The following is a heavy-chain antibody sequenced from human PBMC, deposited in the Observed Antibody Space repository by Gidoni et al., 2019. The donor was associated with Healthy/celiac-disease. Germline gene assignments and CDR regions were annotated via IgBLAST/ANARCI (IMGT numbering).Heavy chain of an antibody. J-gene: IGHJ6*02. CDR3: AKLLIAAGVVRRNYYYGMDV. V-gene: IGHV3-23*01. CDR1: GFTFSSYA. D-gene: IGHD6-13*01. CDR2: ISGSGGST. Sequence: EVQLLESGGGLVQPGGSLRLSCAASGFTFSSYAMSWVRQAPGKGLEWVSAISGSGGSTYYADSVKGRFTISRDNSKNTLYLQMNSLRAEDTAVYYCAKLLIAAGVVRRNYYYGMDVWGQGTTVTVSS.